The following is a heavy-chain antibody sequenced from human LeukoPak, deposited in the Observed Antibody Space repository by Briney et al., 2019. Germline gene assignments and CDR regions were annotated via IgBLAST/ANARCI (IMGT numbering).Heavy chain of an antibody. J-gene: IGHJ4*02. Sequence: ASVKVSCKASGYTFTSYGISWVRQAPGQGLEWMGWISAYNGNTNYAQKLQGRVTMTTDTSTSTACMELRSLRSDDTAVYYCARLMTTVTTGLYGCFDYWGQGTLVTVSS. CDR3: ARLMTTVTTGLYGCFDY. V-gene: IGHV1-18*01. CDR2: ISAYNGNT. D-gene: IGHD4-4*01. CDR1: GYTFTSYG.